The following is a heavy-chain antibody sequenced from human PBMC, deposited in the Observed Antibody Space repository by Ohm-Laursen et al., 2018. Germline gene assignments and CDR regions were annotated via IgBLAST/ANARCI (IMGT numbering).Heavy chain of an antibody. Sequence: SETLSLTCTVSGYSISSGYYWGWIRQPPGKGLEWIGSIYHSGSTYYNPSLKSRVTISVDTSKNQFSLKLSSVTAADTAVYYGARMNPYLSYGFDYWGQGTLVTVSS. CDR3: ARMNPYLSYGFDY. V-gene: IGHV4-38-2*02. D-gene: IGHD5-18*01. J-gene: IGHJ4*02. CDR1: GYSISSGYY. CDR2: IYHSGST.